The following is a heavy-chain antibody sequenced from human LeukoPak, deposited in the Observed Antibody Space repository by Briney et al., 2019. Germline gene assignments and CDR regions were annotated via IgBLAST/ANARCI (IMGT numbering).Heavy chain of an antibody. V-gene: IGHV1-2*02. Sequence: AASVKVSCKASGYTFTGYYMHWVRQAPGQGLEWMGWINPNSGGTNYAQKFQGRVTMTRDTSISTAYMELSRLRSDDTAVYYCAREGGSSSWGNWFDPWGQGTLVTVSS. CDR3: AREGGSSSWGNWFDP. D-gene: IGHD6-13*01. CDR1: GYTFTGYY. CDR2: INPNSGGT. J-gene: IGHJ5*02.